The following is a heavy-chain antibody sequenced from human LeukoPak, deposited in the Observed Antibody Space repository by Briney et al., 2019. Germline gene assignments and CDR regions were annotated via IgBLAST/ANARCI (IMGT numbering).Heavy chain of an antibody. D-gene: IGHD1-26*01. CDR1: GYSFSSYW. J-gene: IGHJ4*02. Sequence: GESLKISCKGSGYSFSSYWIGWVRQMPGKGLEWMGIIYPGDSDARYSPSFQGQVTISADKSVSTAYLQWSSLKASDTAMYYCARRRDLYSGSYYPFDYWGQGTLVTVSS. V-gene: IGHV5-51*01. CDR3: ARRRDLYSGSYYPFDY. CDR2: IYPGDSDA.